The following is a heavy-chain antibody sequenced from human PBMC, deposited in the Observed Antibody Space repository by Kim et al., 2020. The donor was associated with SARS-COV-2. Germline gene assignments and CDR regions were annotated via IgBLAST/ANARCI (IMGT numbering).Heavy chain of an antibody. V-gene: IGHV1-69*04. J-gene: IGHJ6*02. Sequence: SVKVSCKASGGTFSSYAISWVRQAPGQGLEWMGRIIPILSIANYAQKFQGRVTITADKSTSTAYMELSSLRSEDTAVYYCAREITMVRGVTSPGSGMDVWGQGTTVTVSS. CDR2: IIPILSIA. CDR3: AREITMVRGVTSPGSGMDV. D-gene: IGHD3-10*01. CDR1: GGTFSSYA.